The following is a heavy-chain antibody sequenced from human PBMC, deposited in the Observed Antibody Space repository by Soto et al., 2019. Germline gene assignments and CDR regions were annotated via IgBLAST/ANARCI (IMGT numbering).Heavy chain of an antibody. CDR2: IYYSGST. CDR1: GGSIISYY. D-gene: IGHD1-1*01. Sequence: QVQLQESGPGLVKPSETLSLTCTVSGGSIISYYWSWIRQPPGKGLEWIGYIYYSGSTNYNPSLKSRVTISVDTSKNQFSLKLSSVTAADTAVYYCARGLGGTTPHFDYWGQGTLVTVSS. V-gene: IGHV4-59*01. J-gene: IGHJ4*02. CDR3: ARGLGGTTPHFDY.